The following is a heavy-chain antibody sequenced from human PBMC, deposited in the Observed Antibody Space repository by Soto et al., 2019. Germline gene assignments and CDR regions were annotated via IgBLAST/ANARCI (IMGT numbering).Heavy chain of an antibody. V-gene: IGHV3-30*04. CDR1: GFTFGRFG. J-gene: IGHJ3*02. CDR2: ISYDGRNK. D-gene: IGHD4-17*01. Sequence: QVQLVESGGGVVQPGRSLRLSCAASGFTFGRFGMHWVRQAPGKGLEWVAVISYDGRNKYDAESVKGRFTISRDNSKNTVYLQMDSLRAEDTAVYYCARETTATPTSYGLDIWGQGTLVTVSS. CDR3: ARETTATPTSYGLDI.